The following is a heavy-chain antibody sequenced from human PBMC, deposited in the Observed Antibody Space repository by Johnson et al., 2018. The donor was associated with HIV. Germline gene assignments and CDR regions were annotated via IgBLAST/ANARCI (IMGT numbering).Heavy chain of an antibody. J-gene: IGHJ3*02. V-gene: IGHV3-30-3*01. CDR3: VIVGATLDI. Sequence: QVQLVESGGGLVQPGRSLRLSCAASGFTFSSYAMHWVRQAPGKGLEWVAVISYDGSNKYYADSVKGRFTISRDNSKNTLYLQMNSLRAEDTAVYYCVIVGATLDIWGQGTMVTVSS. D-gene: IGHD1-26*01. CDR1: GFTFSSYA. CDR2: ISYDGSNK.